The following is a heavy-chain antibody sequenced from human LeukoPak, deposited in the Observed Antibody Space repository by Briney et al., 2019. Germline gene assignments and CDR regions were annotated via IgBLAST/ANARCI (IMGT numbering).Heavy chain of an antibody. Sequence: PGRSLRLSCAASGFTFSSYAMHWVRQAPGKGLEWVAVISKDGNKKYYVDSVKGRFTISRDNSKNTLYLEMNSLRAEDTAMYYCAKDAYYSSGTYYDYWGLGTLVTVSS. J-gene: IGHJ4*02. V-gene: IGHV3-30*18. CDR1: GFTFSSYA. D-gene: IGHD3-10*01. CDR3: AKDAYYSSGTYYDY. CDR2: ISKDGNKK.